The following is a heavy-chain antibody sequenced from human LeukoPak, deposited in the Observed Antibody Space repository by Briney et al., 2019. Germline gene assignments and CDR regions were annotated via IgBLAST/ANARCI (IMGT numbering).Heavy chain of an antibody. J-gene: IGHJ4*02. D-gene: IGHD6-19*01. V-gene: IGHV3-21*01. CDR1: GFTFSSYG. CDR2: ISSSSSYI. Sequence: SGRSLRLSCAASGFTFSSYGMHWVRQAPGKGLEWVSSISSSSSYIYYADSVKGRFTISRDNAKNSLYLQMNSLRAEDTAVYYCARDGIAVAGTFDYWGQGTLVTVPS. CDR3: ARDGIAVAGTFDY.